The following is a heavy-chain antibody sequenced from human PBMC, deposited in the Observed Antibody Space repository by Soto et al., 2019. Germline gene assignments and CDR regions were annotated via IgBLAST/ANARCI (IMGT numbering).Heavy chain of an antibody. V-gene: IGHV3-30*18. J-gene: IGHJ5*02. CDR3: AKVAGQWLVSNWFDP. CDR1: GFTFSSYG. Sequence: QPGGSLRLSCAASGFTFSSYGMHWVRQAPGKGLEWVAVISYDGSNKYYADSVKGRFTISRDNSKNTLYLQMNSLRAEDTAVYYCAKVAGQWLVSNWFDPWGQGTLVTVSS. D-gene: IGHD6-19*01. CDR2: ISYDGSNK.